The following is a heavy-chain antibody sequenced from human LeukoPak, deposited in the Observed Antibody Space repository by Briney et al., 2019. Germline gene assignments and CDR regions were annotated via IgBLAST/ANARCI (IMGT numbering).Heavy chain of an antibody. D-gene: IGHD6-19*01. J-gene: IGHJ4*02. CDR2: IYHSGST. Sequence: SETLSLTCSVSGYSISSGYYWGWIRQPPGKGLEWIGSIYHSGSTYYNPSLKSRVTISVDTSKNQFSLKLSSVTAADTAVYYCATSGWYLLPGVYWGQGTLVTVSS. CDR1: GYSISSGYY. CDR3: ATSGWYLLPGVY. V-gene: IGHV4-38-2*02.